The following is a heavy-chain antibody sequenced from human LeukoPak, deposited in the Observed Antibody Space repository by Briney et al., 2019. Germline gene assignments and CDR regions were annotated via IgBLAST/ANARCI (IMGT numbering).Heavy chain of an antibody. V-gene: IGHV3-30*18. Sequence: GGSLRLSCAASGFTFSSYGMHWVRQAPGKGLEWVAVISYDGSNKYYADSVKGRFTISRDNSKNTLYLQMNSLRAEDTAVYYCAKAHSSIAAAEGYMDVWGKGATVTVSS. CDR2: ISYDGSNK. J-gene: IGHJ6*03. CDR3: AKAHSSIAAAEGYMDV. CDR1: GFTFSSYG. D-gene: IGHD6-13*01.